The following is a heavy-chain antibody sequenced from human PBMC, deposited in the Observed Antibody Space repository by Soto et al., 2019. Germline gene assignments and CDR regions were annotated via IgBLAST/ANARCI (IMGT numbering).Heavy chain of an antibody. D-gene: IGHD6-13*01. CDR3: ARDLGQQLFDY. J-gene: IGHJ4*02. Sequence: QVQLVQSGAEVKKPGASVKVSRKASGYTFTSYGISWVRQAPGQGLERMGWISAYNGNKKYAQKLQGRVSMTTETSTSTAYMELRSLRSDDTAVYYCARDLGQQLFDYWGQGTLVTVSS. CDR2: ISAYNGNK. V-gene: IGHV1-18*01. CDR1: GYTFTSYG.